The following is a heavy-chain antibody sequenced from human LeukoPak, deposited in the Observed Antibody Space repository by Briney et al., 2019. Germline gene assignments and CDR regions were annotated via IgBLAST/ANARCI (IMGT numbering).Heavy chain of an antibody. J-gene: IGHJ4*02. Sequence: SETLSLTCAVSGASVSSSNWWIWVRQPPKKGLEWIGEIHHSGSTNYNPSLKSRVTMSVDTSKNQVSLRLSSVTAADTAVYYCARGWYASDSYWGQGNLVTVSS. CDR2: IHHSGST. V-gene: IGHV4-4*02. CDR3: ARGWYASDSY. CDR1: GASVSSSNW. D-gene: IGHD2-15*01.